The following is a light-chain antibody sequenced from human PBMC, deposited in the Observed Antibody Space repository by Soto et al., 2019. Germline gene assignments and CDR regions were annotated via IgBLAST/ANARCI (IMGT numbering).Light chain of an antibody. J-gene: IGKJ1*01. Sequence: EIVLTQSPGTLSLSPGERATLSCRASQSVSTTYLAWYQQKHGQAPRLLIYGASSRATGIPDRFSGSESGTDFTLTISRLEPEDFAVYYCQQYGSSPWTFGQGTKVEIK. V-gene: IGKV3-20*01. CDR3: QQYGSSPWT. CDR1: QSVSTTY. CDR2: GAS.